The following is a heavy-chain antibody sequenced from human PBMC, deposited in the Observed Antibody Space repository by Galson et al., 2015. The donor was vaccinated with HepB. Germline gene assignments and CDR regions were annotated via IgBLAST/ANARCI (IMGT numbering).Heavy chain of an antibody. CDR3: VHRRGVGIFDY. J-gene: IGHJ4*02. D-gene: IGHD2-8*02. Sequence: ALVKPTQTLTLTCTFSGFSLSTSGVAVGWIRQPPGKALEWLGFIYWDDDKRYSPSLKSRLTFTKDTSKNQVVLTMTNMDPVDTATYYCVHRRGVGIFDYWGQGTLVTVSS. V-gene: IGHV2-5*02. CDR1: GFSLSTSGVA. CDR2: IYWDDDK.